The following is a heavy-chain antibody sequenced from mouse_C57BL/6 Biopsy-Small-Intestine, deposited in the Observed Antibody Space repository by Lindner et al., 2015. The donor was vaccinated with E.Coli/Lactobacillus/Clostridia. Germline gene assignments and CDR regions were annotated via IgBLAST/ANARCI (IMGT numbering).Heavy chain of an antibody. CDR1: GFTFSDYG. CDR3: ARPGPYYAMDY. V-gene: IGHV5-17*01. Sequence: VQLQESGGGLVKPGGSLKLSCAASGFTFSDYGMHWVRQAPEEGLEWVAYISSGSSTIYYADTVKGRFTISRDNAKNTLFLQMTSLRSEDTAMYYCARPGPYYAMDYWGQGTSVTVSS. J-gene: IGHJ4*01. CDR2: ISSGSSTI.